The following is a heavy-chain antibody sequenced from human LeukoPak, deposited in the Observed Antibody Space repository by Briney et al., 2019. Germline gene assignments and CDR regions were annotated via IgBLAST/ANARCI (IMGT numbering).Heavy chain of an antibody. CDR1: GGSISSYY. CDR3: AGGLYSSGWSDY. J-gene: IGHJ4*02. CDR2: IYYSGST. Sequence: SETLSLTCTVSGGSISSYYWSWIRQPPGKGLEWIGYIYYSGSTNYNPSLKSRVTISVDTSKNQFSLKLSSVTAADTAVYYCAGGLYSSGWSDYWGQGTLVTVSS. V-gene: IGHV4-59*01. D-gene: IGHD6-19*01.